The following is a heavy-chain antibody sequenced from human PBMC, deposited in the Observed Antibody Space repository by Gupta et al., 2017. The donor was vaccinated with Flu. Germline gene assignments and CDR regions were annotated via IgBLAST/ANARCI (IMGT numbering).Heavy chain of an antibody. CDR1: GYSISSGYY. CDR3: ARDLGRSHYEPFDP. J-gene: IGHJ5*02. Sequence: QVQLQESGPGLVKPSETLSLTCAVSGYSISSGYYWGWIRQPPGKGLEWIGSIYHSGSTYYNPSLKSRVTISVDTSKNQFSLKLSSVTAADTAVYYCARDLGRSHYEPFDPWGQGTLVTVSS. V-gene: IGHV4-38-2*02. D-gene: IGHD3-22*01. CDR2: IYHSGST.